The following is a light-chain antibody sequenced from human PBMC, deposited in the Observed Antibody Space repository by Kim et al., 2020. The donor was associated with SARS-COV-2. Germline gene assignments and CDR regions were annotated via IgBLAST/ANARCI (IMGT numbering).Light chain of an antibody. CDR1: DNNVGNEG. J-gene: IGLJ2*01. V-gene: IGLV10-54*04. CDR2: RNN. CDR3: SAWDNSLPSLV. Sequence: QAGLTQTPSVSKGLRQTVTLTCTGNDNNVGNEGAAWLQQHQGHPPKLLSYRNNNRPSGISERFSASRSGSTASLTITGLQPEDEADYYCSAWDNSLPSLVFGGGTKLTVL.